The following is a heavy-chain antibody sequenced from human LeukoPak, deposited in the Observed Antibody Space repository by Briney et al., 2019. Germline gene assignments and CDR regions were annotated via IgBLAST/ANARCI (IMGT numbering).Heavy chain of an antibody. D-gene: IGHD2-15*01. CDR2: INQSGAT. J-gene: IGHJ4*02. CDR1: GGSFSDYD. V-gene: IGHV4-34*01. CDR3: ARPNIGYCSGGACSNDGSDY. Sequence: PSETLSLTCSVDGGSFSDYDWSWVRQAPGRGLQWIGEINQSGATNCDPSLKSRVTMSIDTSKNQFSLKLSSVTAADTAVYYCARPNIGYCSGGACSNDGSDYWGQGTLVTVSS.